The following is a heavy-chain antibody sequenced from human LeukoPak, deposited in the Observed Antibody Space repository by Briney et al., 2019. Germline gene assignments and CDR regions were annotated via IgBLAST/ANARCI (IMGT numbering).Heavy chain of an antibody. CDR1: GFIFSNYA. J-gene: IGHJ4*02. CDR3: AKASWISDAHAVL. Sequence: GGSLRLSCEASGFIFSNYAMSWVRQAPARGLEWVSSLRGDGDTFYADSVKGRFTLSRDGSRNTVYLHLNNLRVEDTAVYYCAKASWISDAHAVLWGQGTLVTVYS. CDR2: LRGDGDT. D-gene: IGHD2-2*03. V-gene: IGHV3-23*01.